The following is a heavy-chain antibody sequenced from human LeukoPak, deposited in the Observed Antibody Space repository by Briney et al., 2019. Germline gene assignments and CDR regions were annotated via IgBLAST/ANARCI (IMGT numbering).Heavy chain of an antibody. J-gene: IGHJ2*01. V-gene: IGHV3-23*01. Sequence: PGGSLRLSCAGSGFTFNNYAMSWARQAPGKGLEWVSGISSSGSGDNTYYADSVKGRFTISRDSSKNTLFLHMNTLRAEDTAIYYCAKDRTVGASYWYFDLWGRGTLVTVSS. D-gene: IGHD1-26*01. CDR1: GFTFNNYA. CDR3: AKDRTVGASYWYFDL. CDR2: ISSSGSGDNT.